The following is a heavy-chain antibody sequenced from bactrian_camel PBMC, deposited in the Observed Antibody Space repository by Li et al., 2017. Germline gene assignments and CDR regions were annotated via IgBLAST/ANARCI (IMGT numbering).Heavy chain of an antibody. CDR1: GYTFNTYS. CDR2: IDTGDGST. D-gene: IGHD2*01. Sequence: QVLLVESGGGSALAGGSVRLSCAASGYTFNTYSWFRQAPGQEREGVAAIDTGDGSTYYLNSVEGRFTISHDNAKNTLFLQMYSLKPEDTAIYYCAANFGPYCSGPYLARRANFEGQGTQVTVS. J-gene: IGHJ4*01. V-gene: IGHV3S1*01.